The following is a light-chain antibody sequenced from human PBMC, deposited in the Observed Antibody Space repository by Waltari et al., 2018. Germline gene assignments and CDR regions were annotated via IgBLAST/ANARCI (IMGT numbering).Light chain of an antibody. J-gene: IGLJ2*01. V-gene: IGLV3-25*03. CDR2: KDS. Sequence: SFELTLPPSLSVSPGQTARITCSGDALSKQYAHWHQQRPGLAPVLVIYKDSERPSGIPERFSGSSSGTTVTLTLSGVQAEDEADYYCQSADSSGSVVFGGGTKLTVL. CDR3: QSADSSGSVV. CDR1: ALSKQY.